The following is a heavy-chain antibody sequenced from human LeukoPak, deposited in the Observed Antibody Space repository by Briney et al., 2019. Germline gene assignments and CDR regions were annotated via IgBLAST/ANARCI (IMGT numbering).Heavy chain of an antibody. CDR3: AKDPTYGVNYFEY. V-gene: IGHV3-30*18. CDR2: VSFDGSNK. J-gene: IGHJ4*02. Sequence: PGGSLRLSCAASGFTFSNYGMHWVRQAPGKGLEWVAVVSFDGSNKYYGDSVKGRFTISRDNSKNTLYLQMTSLRPDDTAVYYCAKDPTYGVNYFEYWGQGTLVTVSS. CDR1: GFTFSNYG. D-gene: IGHD2-8*01.